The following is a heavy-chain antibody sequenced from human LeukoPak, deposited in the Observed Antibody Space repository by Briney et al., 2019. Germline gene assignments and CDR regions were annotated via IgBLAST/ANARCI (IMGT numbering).Heavy chain of an antibody. V-gene: IGHV1-2*02. CDR3: ARAPRFLEWLSLPDY. D-gene: IGHD3-3*01. CDR1: GYTFTGYY. CDR2: INPNSGGT. J-gene: IGHJ4*02. Sequence: ASVKVSCKASGYTFTGYYMHWVRQAPGQGLEWMGWINPNSGGTNYAQKFQGRVTMTRDTSISTAYMEVSRLRSDDTAVYYCARAPRFLEWLSLPDYWGQGTLVTVSS.